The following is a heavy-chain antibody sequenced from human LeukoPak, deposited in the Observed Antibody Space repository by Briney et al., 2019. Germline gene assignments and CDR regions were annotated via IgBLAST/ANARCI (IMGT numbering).Heavy chain of an antibody. D-gene: IGHD5-18*01. CDR2: IKKDGSEK. Sequence: GGSLRLSSAAYGFTFSSSWMNLVRQAPGKGLEGVANIKKDGSEKYYVDSVKGRFTFSRDNARNSLYLQLNSLRAEDTAVYYCARGGLDGWIHLWPSSHFDYWGQGTLVTVSS. J-gene: IGHJ4*02. V-gene: IGHV3-7*01. CDR3: ARGGLDGWIHLWPSSHFDY. CDR1: GFTFSSSW.